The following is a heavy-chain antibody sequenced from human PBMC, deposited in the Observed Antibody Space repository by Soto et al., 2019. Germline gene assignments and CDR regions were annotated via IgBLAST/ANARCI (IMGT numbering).Heavy chain of an antibody. Sequence: GGSLRLSCAASRFTFSGYAMSWVRQAPGKGLEWVSAISGSGGSTYYADSVKGRFTISRDNSKNTLYLQMNSLRAEDTAVYYCAKPPYSSSWYYFDYWGQGTLVTVSS. V-gene: IGHV3-23*01. CDR1: RFTFSGYA. J-gene: IGHJ4*02. D-gene: IGHD6-13*01. CDR3: AKPPYSSSWYYFDY. CDR2: ISGSGGST.